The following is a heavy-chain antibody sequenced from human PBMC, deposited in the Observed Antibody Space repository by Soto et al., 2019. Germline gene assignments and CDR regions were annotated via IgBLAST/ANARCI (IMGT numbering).Heavy chain of an antibody. CDR2: ISSSSSYI. Sequence: GGSLRLSCAASGFTFSSYSMNWVRQAPGKGLEWVSSISSSSSYIYYADSVKGRFTISRDNAKNSLYLQMNSLRAEDTAVYYCARDGATTVTKDVAFDIWGQGTMVTVSS. V-gene: IGHV3-21*01. CDR1: GFTFSSYS. CDR3: ARDGATTVTKDVAFDI. D-gene: IGHD4-17*01. J-gene: IGHJ3*02.